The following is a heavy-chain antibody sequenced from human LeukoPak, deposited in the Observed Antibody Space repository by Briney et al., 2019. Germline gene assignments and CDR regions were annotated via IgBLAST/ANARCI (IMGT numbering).Heavy chain of an antibody. CDR1: GFPFSNYS. D-gene: IGHD6-19*01. V-gene: IGHV3-23*01. CDR2: ISSRGDST. Sequence: GGSLRLSCAASGFPFSNYSMSGVRQAPERGLEWGSTISSRGDSTYDADSVKGRFTISRDNSKNSLYLQMNNVRVEDTAVYYCAKGPRPDITVAHTVENWGQGTLVTVSS. CDR3: AKGPRPDITVAHTVEN. J-gene: IGHJ4*02.